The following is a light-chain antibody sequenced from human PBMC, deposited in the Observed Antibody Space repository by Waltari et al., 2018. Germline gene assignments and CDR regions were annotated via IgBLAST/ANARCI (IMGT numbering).Light chain of an antibody. CDR1: QSLTKRY. CDR2: GAS. Sequence: VLTQSPGTLSLSPGERATLSRRASQSLTKRYLAWYQQKPGQAHRLLIYGASSRAAGIPDRLSGSGSGTDFTLTISRLEPEDFAVYYCQQYGSSVLYTFGQGTKLEIK. V-gene: IGKV3-20*01. CDR3: QQYGSSVLYT. J-gene: IGKJ2*01.